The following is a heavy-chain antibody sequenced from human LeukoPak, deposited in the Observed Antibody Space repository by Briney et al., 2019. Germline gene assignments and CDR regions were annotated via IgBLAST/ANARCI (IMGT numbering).Heavy chain of an antibody. J-gene: IGHJ6*03. CDR2: IWYDGSKT. D-gene: IGHD3-16*01. CDR1: GITFRSYG. Sequence: PGGSLRLSCAASGITFRSYGMHWVRQAPGKGLEWVTFIWYDGSKTFYADSVKGRFTISRDNSKNTLYLQMDSLRAEDTAAYYCARGETWGFRLNYYYYYMDVWGKGTTVTVSS. CDR3: ARGETWGFRLNYYYYYMDV. V-gene: IGHV3-33*01.